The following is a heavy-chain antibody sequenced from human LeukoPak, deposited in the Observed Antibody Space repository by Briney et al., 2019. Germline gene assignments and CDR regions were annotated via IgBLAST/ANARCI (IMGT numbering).Heavy chain of an antibody. V-gene: IGHV4-30-2*01. J-gene: IGHJ5*02. Sequence: PSETLSLTCAVSGDSISYESYYWNWIRQAPGKGPEWIGDIYRGRTRLNPSYTSRVAISVDMSKSQVSLSLTSVTAADTAIYYCAGEGEYGESYSWGQGVLVIVSA. CDR3: AGEGEYGESYS. D-gene: IGHD4-17*01. CDR2: IYRGRT. CDR1: GDSISYESYY.